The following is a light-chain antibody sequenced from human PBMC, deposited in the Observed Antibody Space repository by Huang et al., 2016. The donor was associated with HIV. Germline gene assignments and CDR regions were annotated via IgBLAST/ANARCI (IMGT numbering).Light chain of an antibody. V-gene: IGKV3-20*01. CDR2: AAS. CDR3: HQYGTSVGT. CDR1: QTVSNNF. J-gene: IGKJ1*01. Sequence: EIVLTQSPGTLALSPGERATLSCGASQTVSNNFLAWYQHKPGQAPRRLIDAASSRATGIPDRFSGSGSRRDFNLTISRLEPEDFAVYYCHQYGTSVGTFGPGTKVDVK.